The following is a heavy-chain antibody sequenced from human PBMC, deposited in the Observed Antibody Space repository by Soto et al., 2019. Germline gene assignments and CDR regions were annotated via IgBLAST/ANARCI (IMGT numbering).Heavy chain of an antibody. CDR2: IDPSDSYT. Sequence: GESLKISCKGSGYSFTSYWISWVRQMPGKGLEWMGRIDPSDSYTNYSPSFQGDVTISADKSISTAYLQWSSLKDSDTAMYYCASPTDYYDQEYGMDVWGQGTTVTVSS. CDR3: ASPTDYYDQEYGMDV. D-gene: IGHD3-22*01. V-gene: IGHV5-10-1*01. J-gene: IGHJ6*02. CDR1: GYSFTSYW.